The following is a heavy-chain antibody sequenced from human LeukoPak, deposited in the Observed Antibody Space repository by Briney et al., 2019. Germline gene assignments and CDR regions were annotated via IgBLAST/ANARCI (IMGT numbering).Heavy chain of an antibody. CDR3: AKQSYDRSFGE. CDR2: TNSGGTST. Sequence: PGGSLRLSCAPSRFPFSDFSMSWVRQAPGKGLEGISTTNSGGTSTYYAESVKGRFSISRDNSKNTLYLQMSNLRVEDTGVYYCAKQSYDRSFGEGGPGSLVSVSS. J-gene: IGHJ4*02. V-gene: IGHV3-23*01. D-gene: IGHD3-16*01. CDR1: RFPFSDFS.